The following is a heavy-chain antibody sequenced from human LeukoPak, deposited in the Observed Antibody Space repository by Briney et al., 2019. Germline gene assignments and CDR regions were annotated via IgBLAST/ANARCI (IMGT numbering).Heavy chain of an antibody. CDR1: GFTFSDYY. D-gene: IGHD2-2*01. CDR2: ISSSGGVT. CDR3: TRGGLGYCTSTDCYAYNWFDS. J-gene: IGHJ5*01. V-gene: IGHV3-11*01. Sequence: GGSLRLSCAASGFTFSDYYMTWIRQAPGKGLEWVSYISSSGGVTDYADSVKGRFTISRDNAKNSLYLQMNSLRVEDTAVYYCTRGGLGYCTSTDCYAYNWFDSWGQGTLVTVSS.